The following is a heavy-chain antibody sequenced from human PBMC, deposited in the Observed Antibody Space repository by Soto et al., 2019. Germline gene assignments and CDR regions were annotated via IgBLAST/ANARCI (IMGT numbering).Heavy chain of an antibody. CDR2: IYHSGST. D-gene: IGHD3-10*01. Sequence: QLQLQESGSGLVKPSQTLSLTCAVSGGSISSGGYSWSWIRQPPGKGLEWIGYIYHSGSTYYNPSLKSRXXXXXXXXXXXXXXXXXXXXXXDTAVYYCARVPDYWGQGTLVTVSS. J-gene: IGHJ4*02. V-gene: IGHV4-30-2*01. CDR1: GGSISSGGYS. CDR3: ARVPDY.